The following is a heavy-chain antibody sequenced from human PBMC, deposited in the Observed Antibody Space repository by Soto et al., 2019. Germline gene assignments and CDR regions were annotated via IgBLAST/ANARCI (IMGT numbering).Heavy chain of an antibody. CDR2: IYWDDDK. CDR1: GFSLSTSGVG. J-gene: IGHJ6*02. Sequence: QITLKESGPTLVKPTQTLTLTCTFSGFSLSTSGVGVGWIRQPPGKALEWLALIYWDDDKRYSPSLKSRLTITKDPSKNPVVLTMTNMDPVDTATYYCAHSTGDDWQFHYFYGMDVWGQGTTVTVSS. D-gene: IGHD3-9*01. V-gene: IGHV2-5*02. CDR3: AHSTGDDWQFHYFYGMDV.